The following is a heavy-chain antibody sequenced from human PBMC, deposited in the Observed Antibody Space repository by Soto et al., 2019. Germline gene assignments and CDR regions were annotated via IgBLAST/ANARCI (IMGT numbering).Heavy chain of an antibody. CDR1: GFTFSSYG. Sequence: QVQLVESGGGVVQPGRSLRLSCEASGFTFSSYGMHWVRQAPGKGLERVAVIWYDGSNKYYADSVRGQFAISGDNSKNALYLQMNSRRGEDTAVYYCARTRLQLDYCGEGTLVCVSS. J-gene: IGHJ4*02. D-gene: IGHD3-10*01. V-gene: IGHV3-33*01. CDR2: IWYDGSNK. CDR3: ARTRLQLDY.